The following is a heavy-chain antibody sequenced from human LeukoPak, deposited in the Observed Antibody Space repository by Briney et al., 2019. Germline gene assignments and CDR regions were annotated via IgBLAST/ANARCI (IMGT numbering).Heavy chain of an antibody. CDR2: ISSSGSTI. V-gene: IGHV3-11*01. J-gene: IGHJ5*02. Sequence: TGGSLGLSCAASGFTFSDYYMSWIRQAPGKGLEWVSYISSSGSTIYYADSVKGRFTISRDNAKNSLYLQMNSLRAEDTAVYYCARVPLALRYFDSEYNWFDPWGQGTLVTVSS. CDR1: GFTFSDYY. D-gene: IGHD3-9*01. CDR3: ARVPLALRYFDSEYNWFDP.